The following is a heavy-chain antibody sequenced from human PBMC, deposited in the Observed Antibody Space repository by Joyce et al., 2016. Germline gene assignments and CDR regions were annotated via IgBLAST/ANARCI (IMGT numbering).Heavy chain of an antibody. Sequence: QVQLVQSGAEVKKPGASVRVSCKASGYIFNTFGISWVRQAPGQGLEWMGWISGYNGVTNYVQKFQDRITMTTDTSTNTTYMELRSLRFDDTAVYFCARVSQYCLCGTCYPTYYYYYLDVWGKGTTVTVAS. CDR1: GYIFNTFG. V-gene: IGHV1-18*01. J-gene: IGHJ6*03. CDR2: ISGYNGVT. CDR3: ARVSQYCLCGTCYPTYYYYYLDV. D-gene: IGHD2-15*01.